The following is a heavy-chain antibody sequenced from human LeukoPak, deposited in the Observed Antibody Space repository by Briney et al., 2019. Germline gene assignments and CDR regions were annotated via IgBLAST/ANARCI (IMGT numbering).Heavy chain of an antibody. J-gene: IGHJ4*02. CDR3: ARMQWLNTTYFDY. D-gene: IGHD6-19*01. CDR1: GYTFTGYY. Sequence: ASVKVSCKASGYTFTGYYMHWVRQAPGQGLEWMGWINPNSGGTNYAQKFQGRVTMTRDTSISTAYMELSRLRSDDTAVYYCARMQWLNTTYFDYWGQGTLVTVSS. CDR2: INPNSGGT. V-gene: IGHV1-2*02.